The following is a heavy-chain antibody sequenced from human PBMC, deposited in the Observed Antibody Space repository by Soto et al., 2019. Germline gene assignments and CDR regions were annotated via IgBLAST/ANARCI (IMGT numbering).Heavy chain of an antibody. V-gene: IGHV4-61*01. J-gene: IGHJ3*02. CDR3: ARDYYDILSGYPPGAFDI. D-gene: IGHD3-9*01. CDR1: GGSVSSGSYY. Sequence: SETLSLTCTVSGGSVSSGSYYWSWIRQPPGKGLEWIGYIYYSGSTNYNPSLKSRVTISVDTSKNQFSLKLSSVTAADTAVYYCARDYYDILSGYPPGAFDIWGQGKMVTFPS. CDR2: IYYSGST.